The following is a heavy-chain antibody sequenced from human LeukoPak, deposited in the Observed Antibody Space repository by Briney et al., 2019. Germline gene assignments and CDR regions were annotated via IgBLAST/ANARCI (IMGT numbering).Heavy chain of an antibody. CDR2: IYNSATT. J-gene: IGHJ3*01. CDR3: ARGGEGYNDDAFEV. V-gene: IGHV4-59*11. Sequence: KPSETLSLTCTVSGDSIRSHYCAWIRQSPRKGLEWIGHIYNSATTDYNPSFKSRVTISLDTSKKQFSLKMTSVTALDSAVYYCARGGEGYNDDAFEVWGLGTAVTVSS. D-gene: IGHD5-24*01. CDR1: GDSIRSHY.